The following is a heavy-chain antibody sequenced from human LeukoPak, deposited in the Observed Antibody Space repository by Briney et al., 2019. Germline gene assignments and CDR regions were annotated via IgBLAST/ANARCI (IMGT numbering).Heavy chain of an antibody. CDR1: GFTFGDYA. Sequence: PGRSLRLSCTASGFTFGDYAMSWVRQAPGKGWEGVGFIRSKAYGGTTEYAASVKGRFNISRDDSKSIAYLQMNSLQTEDTAVYYCTRWGIVATIGDYYYGMDVWGQGTTVTVSS. D-gene: IGHD5-12*01. CDR2: IRSKAYGGTT. CDR3: TRWGIVATIGDYYYGMDV. V-gene: IGHV3-49*04. J-gene: IGHJ6*02.